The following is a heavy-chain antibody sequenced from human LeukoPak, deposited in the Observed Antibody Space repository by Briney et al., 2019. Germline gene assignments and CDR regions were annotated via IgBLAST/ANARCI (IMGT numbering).Heavy chain of an antibody. CDR3: ARAMGSYASGFNCFDP. CDR2: TYYRSKWYN. D-gene: IGHD6-19*01. Sequence: SQTLSLTCVISGDSVSSNSAAWNWIRQSPSRGLEWLGRTYYRSKWYNDYAVSVKGRITINPDTSKNQFSLQLNSVTPEDTAVYYCARAMGSYASGFNCFDPWGQGTLVTVSS. J-gene: IGHJ5*02. CDR1: GDSVSSNSAA. V-gene: IGHV6-1*01.